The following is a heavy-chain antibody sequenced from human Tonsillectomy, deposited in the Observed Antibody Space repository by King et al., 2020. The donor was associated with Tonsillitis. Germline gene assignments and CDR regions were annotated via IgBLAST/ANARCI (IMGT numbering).Heavy chain of an antibody. CDR3: VGGPGRDLSGRIYYYYGMDV. V-gene: IGHV3-53*01. D-gene: IGHD1-26*01. Sequence: QLVQSGGVLIQPGGSLRLSCAASGFTVSSNYMSWVRQAPGKGLEWVAVISSGGNTYYADSVKGRFTISRANTNNTLYLQLNSLRAEDTAVYYCVGGPGRDLSGRIYYYYGMDVGGQGTTATVPS. CDR1: GFTVSSNY. CDR2: ISSGGNT. J-gene: IGHJ6*02.